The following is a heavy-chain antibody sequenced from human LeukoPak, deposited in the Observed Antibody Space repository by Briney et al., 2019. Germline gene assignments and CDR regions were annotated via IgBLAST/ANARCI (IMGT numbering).Heavy chain of an antibody. CDR3: AREVGGYVGDXXXDY. J-gene: IGHJ4*02. CDR2: INHSGST. Sequence: SETLSLTCAVYGGSFSGYYWSWIRQPPGKGLEWIGEINHSGSTNYNPSLKSRVTISVDTSKNQFSLKLSSVTAADTAVYYCAREVGGYVGDXXXDYWGQGTLVTVSS. CDR1: GGSFSGYY. D-gene: IGHD5-18*01. V-gene: IGHV4-34*01.